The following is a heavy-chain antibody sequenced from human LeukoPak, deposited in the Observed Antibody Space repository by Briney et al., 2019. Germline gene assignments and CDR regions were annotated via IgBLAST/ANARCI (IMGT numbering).Heavy chain of an antibody. CDR2: IRYDGSNK. CDR1: GFTFSSYG. CDR3: AKDSITVVRGVIIVFDY. Sequence: GGSLRLSCAAPGFTFSSYGMHWVRQAPGEGLEWVAFIRYDGSNKYYADSVKGRFTISRDNSKNTLYLQTNSLRAEDTAVYYCAKDSITVVRGVIIVFDYWGQGTLVTVSS. J-gene: IGHJ4*02. D-gene: IGHD3-10*01. V-gene: IGHV3-30*02.